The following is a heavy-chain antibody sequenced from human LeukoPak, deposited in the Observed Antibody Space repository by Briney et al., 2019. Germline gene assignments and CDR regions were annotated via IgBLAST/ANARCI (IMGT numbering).Heavy chain of an antibody. CDR1: GFTFSTYS. J-gene: IGHJ4*02. CDR3: TRVGYSSGWYFDY. Sequence: GGSLRLSCAGSGFTFSTYSMNWVRQAPGKGLEWVSSISSTSSYIYYADSVEGRFTISRDNAQKSLYLQMNSLGAEDTAVYYCTRVGYSSGWYFDYWGQGTLVTVSS. CDR2: ISSTSSYI. D-gene: IGHD6-19*01. V-gene: IGHV3-21*01.